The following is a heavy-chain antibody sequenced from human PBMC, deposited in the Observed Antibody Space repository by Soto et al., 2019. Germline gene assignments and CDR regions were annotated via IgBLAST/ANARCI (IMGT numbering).Heavy chain of an antibody. V-gene: IGHV1-69*01. CDR2: IIPIFGTA. J-gene: IGHJ4*02. D-gene: IGHD1-26*01. CDR3: ARDGGRHSGGIDY. CDR1: GGTFSSYS. Sequence: QVQLVQSGAEVKKPGSSVKVSCKDYGGTFSSYSINWVRQAPGQGLEWMGEIIPIFGTANYAQKFQGRVTITADESTSTAYMELSSLRSEDTAVYYCARDGGRHSGGIDYWGQGTLVTVSS.